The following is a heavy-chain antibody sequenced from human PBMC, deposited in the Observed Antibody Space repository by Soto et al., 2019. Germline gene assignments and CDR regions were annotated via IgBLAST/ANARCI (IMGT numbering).Heavy chain of an antibody. V-gene: IGHV3-72*01. CDR1: GFTFSDHY. CDR3: ERASRCRGLDY. J-gene: IGHJ4*02. Sequence: EVQLVESGGGLVQPGGSLRLSCVVSGFTFSDHYMDWVRQAPGKGLEYIGRVRNKANSYSTEYAASVKGRFTISRDDSKNPLYLQMNSMKTEDTAVYYCERASRCRGLDYWGQGTLVTVSS. D-gene: IGHD2-2*01. CDR2: VRNKANSYST.